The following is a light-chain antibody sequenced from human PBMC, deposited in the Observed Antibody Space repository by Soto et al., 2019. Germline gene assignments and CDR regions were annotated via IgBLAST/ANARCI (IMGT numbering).Light chain of an antibody. V-gene: IGKV1-39*01. CDR2: AAS. CDR1: QGIRND. Sequence: IQMTQSPSSLSASVGDRVTITCRASQGIRNDLGWYQQKPGKAPKLLIYAASSLQSGVPSRFSGSGSGTDFTLTVSSLQPEDFATYYCHQSYDIPTFGQGTRLEIK. CDR3: HQSYDIPT. J-gene: IGKJ5*01.